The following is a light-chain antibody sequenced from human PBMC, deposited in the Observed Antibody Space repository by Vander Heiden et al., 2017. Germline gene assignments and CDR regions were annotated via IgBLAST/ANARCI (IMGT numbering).Light chain of an antibody. Sequence: QSVLTQPPSVSGAPGQRVTISCTGSSSNIRAGYDVHWYQQPPGTAPKLPIHGNRNRPSGVPDRFSGSKAGTSASLAITGLQAEDEADYYCQSYDSSLSGSVFGGGTKLTVL. J-gene: IGLJ2*01. CDR3: QSYDSSLSGSV. V-gene: IGLV1-40*01. CDR2: GNR. CDR1: SSNIRAGYD.